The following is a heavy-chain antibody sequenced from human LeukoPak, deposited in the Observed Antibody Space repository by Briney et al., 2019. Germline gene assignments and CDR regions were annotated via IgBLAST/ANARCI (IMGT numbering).Heavy chain of an antibody. J-gene: IGHJ6*02. CDR1: GFTFSSYS. CDR2: ISSSSSYI. Sequence: GGSPRLSCAASGFTFSSYSMNWVRQAPGKGLEWVSSISSSSSYIYYADSVKGRFTISRDNAKNSLYLQMNSLRAEDTAVYYCARDRPSYGSGSYLNYYGMDVWGQGTTVTVSS. CDR3: ARDRPSYGSGSYLNYYGMDV. V-gene: IGHV3-21*01. D-gene: IGHD3-10*01.